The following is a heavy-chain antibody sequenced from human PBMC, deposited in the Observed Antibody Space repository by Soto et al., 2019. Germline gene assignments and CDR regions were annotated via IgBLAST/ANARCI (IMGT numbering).Heavy chain of an antibody. CDR2: ISAYNGNT. Sequence: QVQLVQSGAEVKKPGASVKVSCKASGYTFTSYGISWVRQAPGQGLEWMGWISAYNGNTNYAQKLQGRVTMTTDTSTSTDYMELRSLRSDDTAVYYFARDQVYYGDYPPPGKYYYYGMDVWGQGTTVTVSS. D-gene: IGHD4-17*01. V-gene: IGHV1-18*01. CDR3: ARDQVYYGDYPPPGKYYYYGMDV. J-gene: IGHJ6*02. CDR1: GYTFTSYG.